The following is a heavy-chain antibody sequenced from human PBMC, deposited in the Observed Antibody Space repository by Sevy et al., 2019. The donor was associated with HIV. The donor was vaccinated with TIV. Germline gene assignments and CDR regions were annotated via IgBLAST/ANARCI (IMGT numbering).Heavy chain of an antibody. CDR3: TRDLPPSATTVAHFDY. CDR1: GFTFSNYG. J-gene: IGHJ4*02. CDR2: ISSSGSLI. V-gene: IGHV3-48*04. D-gene: IGHD4-17*01. Sequence: GGSLRLSCAASGFTFSNYGIHWVRQAPGKGLEWVSSISSSGSLIHYADSVRGRFTISRDNAKNSVYLQMNRLRAEDTGIYYCTRDLPPSATTVAHFDYWGQGTLVTVSS.